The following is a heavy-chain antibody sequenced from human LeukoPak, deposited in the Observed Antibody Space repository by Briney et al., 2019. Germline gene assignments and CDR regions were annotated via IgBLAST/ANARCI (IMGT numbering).Heavy chain of an antibody. CDR1: GFTFSSSG. D-gene: IGHD5-12*01. CDR2: ISGRGGST. J-gene: IGHJ6*03. Sequence: GGSLRLSCAASGFTFSSSGMSWVRQAPGKGLEWVSAISGRGGSTYYADSVKGRFTISRDNSKNTLYLQLNSLRVEDTAVYYCAKYSGYDFPFYYYHYMDVWGKGTTVTVSS. CDR3: AKYSGYDFPFYYYHYMDV. V-gene: IGHV3-23*01.